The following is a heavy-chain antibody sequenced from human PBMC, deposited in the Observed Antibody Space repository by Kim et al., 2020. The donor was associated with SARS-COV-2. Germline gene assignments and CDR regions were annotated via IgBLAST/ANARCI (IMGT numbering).Heavy chain of an antibody. CDR2: IYYSGST. V-gene: IGHV4-31*03. CDR1: GGSISSGGYY. Sequence: SETLSLTCTVSGGSISSGGYYWSWIRQHPGKGLEWIGYIYYSGSTYYNPSLKRRATITVDTSKNQFSLKLSSLTAADTAVYYCARDRAATLRYFEWSQYGYVDLWGRGPLVTVSS. CDR3: ARDRAATLRYFEWSQYGYVDL. J-gene: IGHJ2*01. D-gene: IGHD3-9*01.